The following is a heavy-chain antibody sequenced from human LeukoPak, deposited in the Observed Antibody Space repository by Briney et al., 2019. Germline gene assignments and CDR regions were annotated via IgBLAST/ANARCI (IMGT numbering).Heavy chain of an antibody. D-gene: IGHD5-12*01. J-gene: IGHJ3*02. CDR3: AREPRATNAFDI. CDR1: GFTVSSNY. V-gene: IGHV3-66*02. CDR2: IYSGGST. Sequence: GGSLRLSCAASGFTVSSNYMSWVRQAPGKGLEWVSVIYSGGSTYYADSVKGRFTISRDNSKSTLYLQMNSLRAEDTAVYYCAREPRATNAFDIWGQGTMVTVPS.